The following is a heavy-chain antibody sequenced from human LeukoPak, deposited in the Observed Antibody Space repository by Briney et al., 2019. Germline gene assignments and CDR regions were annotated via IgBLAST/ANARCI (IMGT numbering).Heavy chain of an antibody. CDR2: IDHSGST. CDR3: ARERGYDSSGYYYDY. D-gene: IGHD3-22*01. CDR1: GYSISSGYY. Sequence: SETLSLTCTVSGYSISSGYYWGWIRQPPGKGLEWTGSIDHSGSTYYNPSLKSRITISVDTSKNQFSLKLSSVTAADTAVYYCARERGYDSSGYYYDYWGQGALVTVSS. J-gene: IGHJ4*02. V-gene: IGHV4-38-2*02.